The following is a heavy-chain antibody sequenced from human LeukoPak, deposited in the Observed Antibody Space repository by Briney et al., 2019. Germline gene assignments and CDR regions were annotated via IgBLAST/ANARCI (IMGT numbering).Heavy chain of an antibody. CDR2: IYYSGST. CDR3: ARDYPDGGGGRYFDWLPVF. D-gene: IGHD3-9*01. Sequence: SETLSLTCTVSGVSVISPVYYWGWIRQAPGKGLEWIGTIYYSGSTYYNPSLKSRVTISVDASKNHFSLKLSSVTAADTAVYYCARDYPDGGGGRYFDWLPVFWGQGTLVTVSS. CDR1: GVSVISPVYY. V-gene: IGHV4-39*02. J-gene: IGHJ4*02.